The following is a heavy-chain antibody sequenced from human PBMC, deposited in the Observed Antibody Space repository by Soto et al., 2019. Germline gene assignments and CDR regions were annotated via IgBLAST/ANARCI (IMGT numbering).Heavy chain of an antibody. Sequence: PSETLSLTCTVSGGSVSSGSYYWSWIRQPPGKGLEWIGYIYYSGSTNYNPSLKSRVTISVDTSKNQFSLKLSSVTAADTAVYYCARGYSYGYPLYYYYGMDVWGQGTTVTVSS. J-gene: IGHJ6*02. CDR1: GGSVSSGSYY. CDR3: ARGYSYGYPLYYYYGMDV. D-gene: IGHD5-18*01. CDR2: IYYSGST. V-gene: IGHV4-61*01.